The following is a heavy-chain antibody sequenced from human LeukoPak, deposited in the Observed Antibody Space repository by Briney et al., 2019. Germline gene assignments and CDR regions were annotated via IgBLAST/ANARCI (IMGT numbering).Heavy chain of an antibody. J-gene: IGHJ6*03. CDR2: ISSSSSYI. V-gene: IGHV3-21*01. D-gene: IGHD1-26*01. CDR1: GFTFSSYS. CDR3: ARGGSEGATNYDYYMDV. Sequence: PWGSLRLSCAASGFTFSSYSMNWVRQAPGKGLEWVSSISSSSSYIYYADSVKGRFTISRDNAKNSLYLQMNSRRAEDTAVYYCARGGSEGATNYDYYMDVWGKGTTVTVSS.